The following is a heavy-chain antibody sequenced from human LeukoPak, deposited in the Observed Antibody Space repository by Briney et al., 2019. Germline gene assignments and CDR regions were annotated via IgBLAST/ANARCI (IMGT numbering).Heavy chain of an antibody. CDR2: MNPNSGNT. V-gene: IGHV1-8*03. CDR1: GYTFTSYD. Sequence: ASMKVSCKASGYTFTSYDINWVRQATGQGLEWMGWMNPNSGNTGYAQKFQGRVTITRNTSISTAYMELSSLRSEDTAVYYYARDHPKRGSYGVRAFDIWGQGTMVTVSS. CDR3: ARDHPKRGSYGVRAFDI. J-gene: IGHJ3*02. D-gene: IGHD1-26*01.